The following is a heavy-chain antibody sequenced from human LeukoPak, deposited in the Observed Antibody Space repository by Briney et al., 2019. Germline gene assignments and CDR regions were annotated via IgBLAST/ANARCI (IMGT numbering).Heavy chain of an antibody. V-gene: IGHV3-23*01. J-gene: IGHJ4*02. CDR1: GFTFSSYA. CDR3: AKAKEDGDYFDY. CDR2: ISGSGGST. Sequence: GGSLRLSCAASGFTFSSYAVSWVRQARGKGLEWVSAISGSGGSTYYADSVKGRFTISRDNSKNTLYLQMNSLRAEDTAVYYCAKAKEDGDYFDYWGQGTLVTVSS. D-gene: IGHD4-17*01.